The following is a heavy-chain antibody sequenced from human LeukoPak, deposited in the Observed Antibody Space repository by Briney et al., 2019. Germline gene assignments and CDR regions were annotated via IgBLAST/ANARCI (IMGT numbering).Heavy chain of an antibody. D-gene: IGHD3-16*02. Sequence: GGSLRLSFAASGFPFSSYAMSWVRRAPGKGLEWVSAIIGSGGSTYYADSVKGRFTISRDNSKNTLYLQMNSLRAEDTAVYYCAKSDDYVWGSYRPFDYWGQGTLVTVSS. CDR1: GFPFSSYA. V-gene: IGHV3-23*01. CDR2: IIGSGGST. J-gene: IGHJ4*02. CDR3: AKSDDYVWGSYRPFDY.